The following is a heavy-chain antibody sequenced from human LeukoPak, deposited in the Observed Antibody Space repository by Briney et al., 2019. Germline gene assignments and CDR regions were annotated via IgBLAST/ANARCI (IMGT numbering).Heavy chain of an antibody. Sequence: SETLSLTCAVSGGSISSGGYSWSWIRQPPGKGLEWIGYIYYSGSTNYNPSLKSRVTISVDTSKNQFSLKLSSVTAADTAVYYCARSLSSSWVIDYWGQGTLVTVSS. V-gene: IGHV4-61*08. CDR2: IYYSGST. J-gene: IGHJ4*02. CDR3: ARSLSSSWVIDY. CDR1: GGSISSGGYS. D-gene: IGHD6-13*01.